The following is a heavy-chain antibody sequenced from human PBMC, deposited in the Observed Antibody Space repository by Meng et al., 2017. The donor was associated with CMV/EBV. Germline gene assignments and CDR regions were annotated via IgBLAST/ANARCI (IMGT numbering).Heavy chain of an antibody. D-gene: IGHD2-2*02. V-gene: IGHV4-61*01. CDR3: ARKKVFVVPAAISPRTYYFDY. CDR2: IYYSGST. CDR1: GGSVSSGSYY. Sequence: ESLKISCTVSGGSVSSGSYYWSWIRQPPGKGLEWIGYIYYSGSTNYNPSLKSRVTISVDTSKNQFSLKLSSVTAADTAVYYCARKKVFVVPAAISPRTYYFDYWGQGTLVTVSS. J-gene: IGHJ4*02.